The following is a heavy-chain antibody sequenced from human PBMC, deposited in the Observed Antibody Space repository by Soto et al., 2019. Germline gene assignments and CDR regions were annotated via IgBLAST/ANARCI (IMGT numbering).Heavy chain of an antibody. CDR2: IKSKTDGGTT. Sequence: GGSLRLACAASGFTFSNAWMNWVRQAPGKGLEWVGRIKSKTDGGTTDYTSPVKGRFTVSGDVSKNTLYLQMNSLKTEDTAVYYCTTTFIAARYGMDVWGQGTTVTVSS. D-gene: IGHD6-6*01. J-gene: IGHJ6*02. CDR1: GFTFSNAW. CDR3: TTTFIAARYGMDV. V-gene: IGHV3-15*07.